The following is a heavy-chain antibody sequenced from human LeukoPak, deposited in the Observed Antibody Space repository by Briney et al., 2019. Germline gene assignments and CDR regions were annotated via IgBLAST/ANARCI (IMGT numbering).Heavy chain of an antibody. CDR3: TKGRWIDN. CDR1: GFIFSSYA. J-gene: IGHJ4*02. D-gene: IGHD2-2*03. CDR2: ISESDATT. Sequence: GGSLRLSCAASGFIFSSYAMSWVRQAPGKGLEWVSRISESDATTHYADSVQGRSTISRDNSENTLYLQMNSLRAEDTAVYCSTKGRWIDNSGEESLVTV. V-gene: IGHV3-23*01.